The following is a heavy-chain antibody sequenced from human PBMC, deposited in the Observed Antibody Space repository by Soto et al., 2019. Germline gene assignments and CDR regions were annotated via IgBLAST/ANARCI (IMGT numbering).Heavy chain of an antibody. J-gene: IGHJ5*02. D-gene: IGHD2-2*01. Sequence: EGSLRLSCAASGFTFSSYAMSWVRQAPGKGLEWVSAISGSGGSTYYADSVKGRFTISRDNSKNTLYLQMNSLRAEDTAVYYCAKERYCSSTSCYGNWFDPWGQGTLVTVSS. CDR2: ISGSGGST. V-gene: IGHV3-23*01. CDR3: AKERYCSSTSCYGNWFDP. CDR1: GFTFSSYA.